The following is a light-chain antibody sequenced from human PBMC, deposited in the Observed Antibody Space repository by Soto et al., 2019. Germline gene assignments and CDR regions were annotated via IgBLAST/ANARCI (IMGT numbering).Light chain of an antibody. CDR2: EVS. CDR1: SSDVGSYNL. V-gene: IGLV2-23*02. Sequence: QSVLPQPASVSGSPGQSITISRNGTSSDVGSYNLVSWYQQHPGKAPKLMIYEVSKRPSGVSNRFSGSKSGNTASLTISGLQAEDEADYYCCSYAGSSYVFGTGTKVTVL. J-gene: IGLJ1*01. CDR3: CSYAGSSYV.